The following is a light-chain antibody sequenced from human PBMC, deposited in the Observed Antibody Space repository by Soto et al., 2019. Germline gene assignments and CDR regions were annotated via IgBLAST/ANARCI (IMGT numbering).Light chain of an antibody. CDR1: SSNIGAAYN. J-gene: IGLJ1*01. CDR2: GNT. CDR3: QSYDRSLSGLYV. V-gene: IGLV1-40*01. Sequence: QSVLTQPPSVSGGPGQRVTISCTGSSSNIGAAYNVHWYQQFPGTAPKLLIYGNTNRPSGVPDRFSGSKSGTSASLAITGLQAEDEADYYCQSYDRSLSGLYVFGTGTKVTVL.